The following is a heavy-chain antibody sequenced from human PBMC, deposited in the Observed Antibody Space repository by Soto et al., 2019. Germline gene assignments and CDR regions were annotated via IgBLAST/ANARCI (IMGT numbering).Heavy chain of an antibody. J-gene: IGHJ4*02. Sequence: NPSETLSLTCTVSGGSMRNYFWTWIRQPPGKGLEWIGYIHYSGTTSFFPSYNPSLRSRVTISEDTSKNQFSLKLLSLTTADTAGYFCAACEAGSRNLATDYLVFLGQGTLVTVSS. CDR2: IHYSGTT. CDR3: AACEAGSRNLATDYLVF. D-gene: IGHD2-2*01. CDR1: GGSMRNYF. V-gene: IGHV4-59*01.